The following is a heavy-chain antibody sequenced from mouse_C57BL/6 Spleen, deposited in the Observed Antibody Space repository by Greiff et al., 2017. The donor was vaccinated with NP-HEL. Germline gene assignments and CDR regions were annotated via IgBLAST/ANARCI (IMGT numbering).Heavy chain of an antibody. CDR3: ARLDYYGSSYPMDY. V-gene: IGHV1-42*01. J-gene: IGHJ4*01. CDR1: GYSFTGYY. D-gene: IGHD1-1*01. CDR2: INPSTGGT. Sequence: EVQLQQSGPELVKPGASVKISCKASGYSFTGYYMNWVKQSPEKSLEWIGEINPSTGGTTYNQKFKAKATLTVDKSSSTAYMQLKSLTSEDSAVYYCARLDYYGSSYPMDYWGQGTSVTVSS.